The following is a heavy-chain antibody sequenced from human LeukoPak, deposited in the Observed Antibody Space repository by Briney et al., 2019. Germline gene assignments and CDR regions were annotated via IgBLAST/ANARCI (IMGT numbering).Heavy chain of an antibody. CDR1: GDSVSSNRAA. J-gene: IGHJ6*02. V-gene: IGHV6-1*01. Sequence: SQTLSLTCAISGDSVSSNRAAWNWIRQSPSRGLEWLGRTYYRSKWYNDYAVSVKSRITINPDTSKNQFSLQLNSVTPEDTAVYYCTRGSGYYGSGSLYYYGMDVWGQGTTVTVSS. D-gene: IGHD3-10*01. CDR3: TRGSGYYGSGSLYYYGMDV. CDR2: TYYRSKWYN.